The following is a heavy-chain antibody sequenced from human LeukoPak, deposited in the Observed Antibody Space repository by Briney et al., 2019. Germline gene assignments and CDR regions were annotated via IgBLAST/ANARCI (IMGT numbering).Heavy chain of an antibody. J-gene: IGHJ4*02. D-gene: IGHD2-2*01. Sequence: AGGSLRLSCAASGFTFSSYGMHWVRQVPGKGLECVAVIWYNGSNKYYADSVKGRFTISRDNSKNTLYLQMNSLRAEDTAVYYCARDPIVVAPAAMLDYWGQGTLVTVSS. CDR1: GFTFSSYG. V-gene: IGHV3-33*01. CDR2: IWYNGSNK. CDR3: ARDPIVVAPAAMLDY.